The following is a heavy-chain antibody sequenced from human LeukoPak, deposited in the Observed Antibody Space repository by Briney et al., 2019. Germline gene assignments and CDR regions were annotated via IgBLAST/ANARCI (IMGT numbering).Heavy chain of an antibody. V-gene: IGHV3-15*01. CDR3: TLGYCSSTSCYGGYFDY. Sequence: GGSLRLSCAASGFTFSNAWMSWVRQAPGKGPEWVGRIKSKTDGGTTDYAAPVKGRFTISRDDSKNTLYLQMNSLKTEDTAVYYGTLGYCSSTSCYGGYFDYWGQGTLVTVSS. J-gene: IGHJ4*02. CDR1: GFTFSNAW. D-gene: IGHD2-2*01. CDR2: IKSKTDGGTT.